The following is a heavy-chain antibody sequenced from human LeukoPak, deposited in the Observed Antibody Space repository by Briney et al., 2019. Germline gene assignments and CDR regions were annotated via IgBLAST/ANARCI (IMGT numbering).Heavy chain of an antibody. J-gene: IGHJ4*02. V-gene: IGHV3-21*01. CDR1: GFTFNSYS. Sequence: AGGSLRLSCAASGFTFNSYSMNWVRQAPGKGLEWVSSISSSSSSIYYADSVRGRFTISRDNAKNSLYLQMNSLRAEDTAVYYCARASGDIVETATMGSYWGQGTLVTVSS. D-gene: IGHD5-18*01. CDR3: ARASGDIVETATMGSY. CDR2: ISSSSSSI.